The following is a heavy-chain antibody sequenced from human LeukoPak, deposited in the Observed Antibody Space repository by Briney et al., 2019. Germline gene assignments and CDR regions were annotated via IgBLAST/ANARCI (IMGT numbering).Heavy chain of an antibody. CDR3: AREYSRHMDV. D-gene: IGHD6-6*01. CDR2: MNPNSGNT. V-gene: IGHV1-8*01. Sequence: ASVKVSCKASGYTFTSYDINWVRQATGQGLEWMGWMNPNSGNTGYAQKFQGRVTMTTDTSTSTAYMELRSLRSDDTAVYYCAREYSRHMDVWGKGTTVTVSS. J-gene: IGHJ6*03. CDR1: GYTFTSYD.